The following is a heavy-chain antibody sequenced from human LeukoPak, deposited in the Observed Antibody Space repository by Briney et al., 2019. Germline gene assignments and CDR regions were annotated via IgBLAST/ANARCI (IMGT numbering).Heavy chain of an antibody. CDR2: ISSSSSYI. V-gene: IGHV3-21*01. D-gene: IGHD3-3*01. J-gene: IGHJ4*02. CDR3: ARARNEDTIFGVVTYDYFDY. Sequence: PGGSLRLSCAASGFTFSSYSTNWVRQAPGKGLEWVSSISSSSSYIYYADSVKGRFTISRDNAKNSLYLQMNSLRAEDTAVYYCARARNEDTIFGVVTYDYFDYWGQGTLVTVSS. CDR1: GFTFSSYS.